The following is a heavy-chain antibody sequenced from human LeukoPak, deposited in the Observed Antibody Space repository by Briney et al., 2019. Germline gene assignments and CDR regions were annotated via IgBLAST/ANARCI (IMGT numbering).Heavy chain of an antibody. CDR3: ATSRYSSSWYYRAEYLQH. V-gene: IGHV4-34*01. J-gene: IGHJ1*01. CDR1: GGSFSVYY. CDR2: INHSEST. Sequence: TSQTLSPTYAVDGGSFSVYYCSWIRQPPGNGLEWNRVINHSESTNYNPSLKSLLNLSVDTSKNQLSLNLRSVTAADAAVYYCATSRYSSSWYYRAEYLQHWGQGTRVSVSS. D-gene: IGHD6-13*01.